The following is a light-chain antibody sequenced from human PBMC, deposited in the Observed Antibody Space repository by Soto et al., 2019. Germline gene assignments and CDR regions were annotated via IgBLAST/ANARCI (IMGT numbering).Light chain of an antibody. CDR3: QQYYSTPGT. CDR2: WAS. CDR1: QSVLYSSNIKNY. Sequence: DIVMTQSPDSLAVSLGERAAINCKSSQSVLYSSNIKNYLAWYQQKPGQPPKLLIYWASTRESGVPDRFSGSGSGTDFTLTISSLQAEDVAVYYCQQYYSTPGTFGQGTKLEIK. J-gene: IGKJ2*02. V-gene: IGKV4-1*01.